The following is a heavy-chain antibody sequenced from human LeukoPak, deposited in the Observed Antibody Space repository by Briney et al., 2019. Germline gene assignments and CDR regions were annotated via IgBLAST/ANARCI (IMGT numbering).Heavy chain of an antibody. CDR1: GFTFSSYS. Sequence: PGGSLRLSCAASGFTFSSYSMNWVRQAPGKGLEWVSSISSSSSYIYYADSVKGRFTISRDNAKNSLYLQMNSLRAEDTAVYYCARQYYSYGNAFDIWGQGTMVTVSS. D-gene: IGHD5-18*01. J-gene: IGHJ3*02. V-gene: IGHV3-21*04. CDR2: ISSSSSYI. CDR3: ARQYYSYGNAFDI.